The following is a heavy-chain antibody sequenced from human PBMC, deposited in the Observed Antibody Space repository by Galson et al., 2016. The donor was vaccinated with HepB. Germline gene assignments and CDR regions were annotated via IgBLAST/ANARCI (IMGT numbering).Heavy chain of an antibody. CDR3: ARGGIVIHGSSGRDY. Sequence: SVKVSCKASGYSFTNYGISWVRQAPGQELEWMGWISPYNGNTNYAQKFQGRVTMTTDTSTRTAYMDRGSLRSYVMAVCFCARGGIVIHGSSGRDYWGQGTLVTVSS. V-gene: IGHV1-18*03. CDR2: ISPYNGNT. D-gene: IGHD3-16*02. J-gene: IGHJ4*02. CDR1: GYSFTNYG.